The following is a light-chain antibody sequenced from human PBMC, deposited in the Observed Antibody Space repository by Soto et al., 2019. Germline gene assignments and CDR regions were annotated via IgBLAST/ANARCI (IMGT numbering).Light chain of an antibody. Sequence: QSVLTQPHSVSGAPGQRVTISCTGSSSNIGAGYDVHWYQQLPGTAPKLLIYGNNNRPSGVPDRFSGSKSGTSASLAITGLQAEDEADYYCQSYDSSLSGHVVFGGGTKVTVL. CDR2: GNN. J-gene: IGLJ2*01. CDR3: QSYDSSLSGHVV. CDR1: SSNIGAGYD. V-gene: IGLV1-40*01.